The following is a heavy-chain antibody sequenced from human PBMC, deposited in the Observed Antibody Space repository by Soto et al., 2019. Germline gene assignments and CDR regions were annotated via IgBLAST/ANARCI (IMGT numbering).Heavy chain of an antibody. CDR3: AKVRERQNDAFDI. D-gene: IGHD1-26*01. Sequence: QVQLVESGGGVVQPGRSLRLSCAASGFTFSTYAMHWVRQAPGKGLEWVAIISDDGINKYYADSVRGRFTISRDNSKNPVYLQMNSLRAEDTAVYYCAKVRERQNDAFDIWGQGTMVTVSS. CDR2: ISDDGINK. V-gene: IGHV3-30-3*01. J-gene: IGHJ3*02. CDR1: GFTFSTYA.